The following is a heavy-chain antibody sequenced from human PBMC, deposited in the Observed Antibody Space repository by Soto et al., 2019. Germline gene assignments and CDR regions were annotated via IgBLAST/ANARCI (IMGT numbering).Heavy chain of an antibody. D-gene: IGHD3-16*01. Sequence: ASVKVSCKASGYTFTGYYMHWVRQAPGQGLEWMGWINPNSGGTNYAQKFQGWVTMTRDTSISTAYMELSRLRSDDTAVYCCARSKTPLGVDYWGQGTLVTVSS. J-gene: IGHJ4*02. CDR2: INPNSGGT. CDR1: GYTFTGYY. CDR3: ARSKTPLGVDY. V-gene: IGHV1-2*04.